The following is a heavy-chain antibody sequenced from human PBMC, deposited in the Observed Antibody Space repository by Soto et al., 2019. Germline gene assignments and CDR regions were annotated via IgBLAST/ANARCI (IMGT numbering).Heavy chain of an antibody. CDR3: AKRSSSSTFDY. V-gene: IGHV3-23*01. D-gene: IGHD6-6*01. J-gene: IGHJ4*02. Sequence: EVQLLESGGGLVQPRESLRLSCAASGFTFSSYAMSWVRQAPGKGLEWVSVISGSDDSTYYADSVKGRFTISRDNSKHTLYLQMNSLRAEDTAVYYCAKRSSSSTFDYWGQGTLVTVSS. CDR2: ISGSDDST. CDR1: GFTFSSYA.